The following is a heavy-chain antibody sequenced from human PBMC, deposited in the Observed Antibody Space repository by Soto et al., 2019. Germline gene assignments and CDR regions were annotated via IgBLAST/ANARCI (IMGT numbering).Heavy chain of an antibody. J-gene: IGHJ6*02. CDR2: ISAYNGNT. V-gene: IGHV1-18*01. Sequence: ASVKVSCKASGYTFTSYGISWVRQAPGQGLEWMGWISAYNGNTNYAQKLQGRVTMTTDTSTSTAYVELRSLRSDDTAVYYCARGFLLRSLYGMDVWGQGTTVTVSS. D-gene: IGHD3-3*01. CDR3: ARGFLLRSLYGMDV. CDR1: GYTFTSYG.